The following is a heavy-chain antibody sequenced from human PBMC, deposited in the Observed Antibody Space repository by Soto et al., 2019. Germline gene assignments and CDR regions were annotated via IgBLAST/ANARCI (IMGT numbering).Heavy chain of an antibody. CDR3: AKCMQAYWNYDAHHF. D-gene: IGHD1-7*01. V-gene: IGHV3-23*01. CDR2: ITGTGGIT. J-gene: IGHJ3*01. Sequence: EVKLLESGGGLVQPGGSLRLSCAASGFTFTTYSMSWVRQAPGKGLEWVAHITGTGGITYYADSVKGRFTISRDTSRNTLFLQMNSLRAEDTALYYCAKCMQAYWNYDAHHFWGQGTMVTVSS. CDR1: GFTFTTYS.